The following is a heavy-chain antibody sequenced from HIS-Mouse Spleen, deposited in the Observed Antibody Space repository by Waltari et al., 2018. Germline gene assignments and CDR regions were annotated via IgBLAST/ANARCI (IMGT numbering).Heavy chain of an antibody. V-gene: IGHV4-59*01. D-gene: IGHD6-6*01. Sequence: QVQLQESGPGLVKPSETLSLTCTVSGGSISSYYWSWIRQPPGKGLEWMGYIYYSGSTNYNPSLKSRVTISVDTSKNQFSLKLSSVTAADTAVYYCARVAPYSSSSIYFDYWGQGTLVTVSS. CDR2: IYYSGST. J-gene: IGHJ4*02. CDR3: ARVAPYSSSSIYFDY. CDR1: GGSISSYY.